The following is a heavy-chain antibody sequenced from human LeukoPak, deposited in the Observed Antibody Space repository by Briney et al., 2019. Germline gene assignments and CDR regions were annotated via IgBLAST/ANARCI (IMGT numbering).Heavy chain of an antibody. CDR3: ARGAYYYDGSGYYMGDYFDY. V-gene: IGHV4-31*03. CDR2: IFYSGST. CDR1: GGSISSGDYY. D-gene: IGHD3-22*01. Sequence: SQTLSLTCSVSGGSISSGDYYWSWIRQHSGKGLEWIGYIFYSGSTYYNPSLKSRVTISVDRSKNQFSLRLSSVTAADTAVYYCARGAYYYDGSGYYMGDYFDYWGQGTLVTVSS. J-gene: IGHJ4*02.